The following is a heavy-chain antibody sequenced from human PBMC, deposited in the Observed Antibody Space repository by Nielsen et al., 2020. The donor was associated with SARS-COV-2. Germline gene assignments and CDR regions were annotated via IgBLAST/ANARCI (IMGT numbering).Heavy chain of an antibody. V-gene: IGHV3-74*01. Sequence: GESLKISCVASGFTFSDYWMHWVRQAPGKGLVWVSRINGGGNDKAYADSVKGRFTISRDNAKNTLYLQMNSLRAEDTAVYYCASASAHVWGQGTMVTVSS. CDR3: ASASAHV. CDR2: INGGGNDK. CDR1: GFTFSDYW. D-gene: IGHD3-16*01. J-gene: IGHJ3*01.